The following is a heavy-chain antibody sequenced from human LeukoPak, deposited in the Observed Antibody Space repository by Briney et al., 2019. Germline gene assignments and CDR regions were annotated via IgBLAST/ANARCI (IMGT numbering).Heavy chain of an antibody. CDR2: INSDGTGT. J-gene: IGHJ3*02. V-gene: IGHV3-74*01. CDR1: GFTFSNYW. D-gene: IGHD3-9*01. Sequence: QPGGSLRLSCAASGFTFSNYWMHWVRQAPGKGLVWVSRINSDGTGTTYADSVKGRFTISRDNARNTLYLQMNGLRAEDTAVYYCARGGDDILTGYSHPRPVDAFDNWGQGTMVTVSS. CDR3: ARGGDDILTGYSHPRPVDAFDN.